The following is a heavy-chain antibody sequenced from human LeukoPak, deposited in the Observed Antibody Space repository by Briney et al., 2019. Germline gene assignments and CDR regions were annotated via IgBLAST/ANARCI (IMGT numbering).Heavy chain of an antibody. D-gene: IGHD3-16*01. CDR3: AKANWASKDDAVW. Sequence: GGSVRLSCASSGFSLSNHSMRGVRQARARGREGVSGIRGGGETFYADSVKGRFTLSRDHSSDTVFLQVKNLRFYDTAIYYFAKANWASKDDAVWWGQGTQVTLSP. CDR2: IRGGGET. V-gene: IGHV3-23*01. CDR1: GFSLSNHS. J-gene: IGHJ4*02.